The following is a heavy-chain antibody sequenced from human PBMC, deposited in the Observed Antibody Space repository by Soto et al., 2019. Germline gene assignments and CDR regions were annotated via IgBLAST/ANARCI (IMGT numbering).Heavy chain of an antibody. D-gene: IGHD1-26*01. CDR3: ASYPPGFHSGFDV. Sequence: SQTLSLPCAISGDSVPSNCAAWTWISQSPSRGLEWLGRTYYRSRWYSDYSPPMKSRLTGNPDTSQNQASLQQNSVCAEDTALYYCASYPPGFHSGFDVWGQGILVTVSS. CDR2: TYYRSRWYS. V-gene: IGHV6-1*01. J-gene: IGHJ4*02. CDR1: GDSVPSNCAA.